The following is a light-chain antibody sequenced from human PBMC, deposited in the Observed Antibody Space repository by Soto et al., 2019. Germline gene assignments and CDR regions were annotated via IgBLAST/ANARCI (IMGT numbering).Light chain of an antibody. CDR1: SSNIGNNY. V-gene: IGLV1-51*01. Sequence: QSVLTQPPSVSAAPGQKVTISCSGGSSNIGNNYVSWYQQLPGTAPKLLIYDSDKRPSGVPDRFSGSKSGTSATLGITGLQTGEEADYYCGTWDSSLSGVVFGGGTKLTVL. J-gene: IGLJ2*01. CDR2: DSD. CDR3: GTWDSSLSGVV.